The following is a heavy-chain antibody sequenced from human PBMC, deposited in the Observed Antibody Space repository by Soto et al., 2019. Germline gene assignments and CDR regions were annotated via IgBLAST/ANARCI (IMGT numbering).Heavy chain of an antibody. Sequence: SVKFPCNASAYTFTSYPMHRVRLALGQRLEWMGWINAYNGNTKYAQKFQGRVTITRDTSTSTAYMELGSLRSDDTAVHHCERDGGDTAMATRYLDYWGQGTLATV. CDR1: AYTFTSYP. V-gene: IGHV1-3*01. CDR2: INAYNGNT. D-gene: IGHD5-18*01. J-gene: IGHJ4*02. CDR3: ERDGGDTAMATRYLDY.